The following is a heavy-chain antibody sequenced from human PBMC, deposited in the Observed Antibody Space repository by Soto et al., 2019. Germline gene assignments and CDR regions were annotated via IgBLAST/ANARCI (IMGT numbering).Heavy chain of an antibody. CDR1: GYTFTTYW. D-gene: IGHD5-18*01. V-gene: IGHV5-51*01. J-gene: IGHJ6*02. Sequence: PGESLKISYKGSGYTFTTYWVGWVRQMPGKGLEWMGIIYPGDSETRYSPSFQGQVTVSADKSISTAYLQWSSLKASDTAMYYCVRLNTAMVRYFYGMDVWGQGTTVTVS. CDR3: VRLNTAMVRYFYGMDV. CDR2: IYPGDSET.